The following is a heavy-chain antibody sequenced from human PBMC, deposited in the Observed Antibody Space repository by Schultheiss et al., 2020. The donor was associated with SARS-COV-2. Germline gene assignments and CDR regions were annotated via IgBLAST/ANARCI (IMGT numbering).Heavy chain of an antibody. CDR1: GRSISSYY. Sequence: SETLSLTCTVSGRSISSYYWSWIRQPAGKGLEWIGRIYTSGSTNYNPSLKSRVTMSVDTSKNQFSLKLSSVTAADTAVYYCARDHVLRFLEWRKGWFDPWGQGTLVTVSS. V-gene: IGHV4-4*07. CDR3: ARDHVLRFLEWRKGWFDP. CDR2: IYTSGST. D-gene: IGHD3-3*01. J-gene: IGHJ5*02.